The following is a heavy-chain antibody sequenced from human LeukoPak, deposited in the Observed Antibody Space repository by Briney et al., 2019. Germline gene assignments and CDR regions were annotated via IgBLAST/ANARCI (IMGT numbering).Heavy chain of an antibody. CDR3: ARFLTGYVDAFDI. Sequence: PGESLKISCKGSGYSFTTYCIAWVRQMPGKGLEWMGIINPGDSDTRYSPSFQGQVTISADKSISTAYLQWSSLKASDAAMYYCARFLTGYVDAFDIWGQGTMVTVSS. CDR2: INPGDSDT. D-gene: IGHD3-9*01. V-gene: IGHV5-51*01. CDR1: GYSFTTYC. J-gene: IGHJ3*02.